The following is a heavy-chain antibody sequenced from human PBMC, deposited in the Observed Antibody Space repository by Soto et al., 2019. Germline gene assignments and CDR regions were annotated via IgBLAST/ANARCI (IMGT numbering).Heavy chain of an antibody. CDR2: ISSSSSYI. J-gene: IGHJ6*02. Sequence: NPGGSLRLSCAASGFTFSSYSMNWVRQAPGKGLEWVSSISSSSSYIYYADSVKGRFTISRDNAKNSLYLQMNSLRAEDTAVYYCARGAPITMIVVSEITYYYYGMDVWGQGTTVTVSS. D-gene: IGHD3-22*01. CDR1: GFTFSSYS. V-gene: IGHV3-21*01. CDR3: ARGAPITMIVVSEITYYYYGMDV.